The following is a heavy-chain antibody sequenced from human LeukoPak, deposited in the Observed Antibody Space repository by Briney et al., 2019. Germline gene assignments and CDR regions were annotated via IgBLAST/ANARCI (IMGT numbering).Heavy chain of an antibody. Sequence: ASVKVSCKASGYTFTRYYMHWVRQAPGQGLEWMGWINTNSGGTNYAQKFQGRVTMTRDTSISTAYMELSRLRSDDTAVYYCSRYNNWGGYYYYYYMDVWGKGTTVTLSS. CDR3: SRYNNWGGYYYYYYMDV. J-gene: IGHJ6*03. CDR2: INTNSGGT. CDR1: GYTFTRYY. D-gene: IGHD7-27*01. V-gene: IGHV1-2*02.